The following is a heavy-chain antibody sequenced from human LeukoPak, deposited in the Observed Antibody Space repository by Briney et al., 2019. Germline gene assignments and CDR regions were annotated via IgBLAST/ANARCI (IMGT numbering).Heavy chain of an antibody. J-gene: IGHJ4*02. V-gene: IGHV4-59*08. Sequence: SETLSLTCTVSGGSISSYYWSWIRQPPGKGLEWIGYIYYSGSTNYNPSLKSRVTISVDTSKNQFSLKLSSVTAADTAVYYCARLSVGAITDYWGQGTLVTVSS. CDR3: ARLSVGAITDY. CDR1: GGSISSYY. D-gene: IGHD1-26*01. CDR2: IYYSGST.